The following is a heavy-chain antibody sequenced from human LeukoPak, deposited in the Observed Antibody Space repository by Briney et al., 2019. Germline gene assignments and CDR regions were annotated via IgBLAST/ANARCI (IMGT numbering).Heavy chain of an antibody. CDR2: ISYDGSNK. CDR3: AKSRWPTVTSYYFDY. V-gene: IGHV3-30*18. J-gene: IGHJ4*02. D-gene: IGHD4-17*01. CDR1: GFTFSSYG. Sequence: PGGSLRRSCAASGFTFSSYGMHWVRQAPGKGLEWVTVISYDGSNKYYADSVKGRFTISRDNSKNTLYLQMNSLRAEDTAVYYCAKSRWPTVTSYYFDYWGQGTLVTVSS.